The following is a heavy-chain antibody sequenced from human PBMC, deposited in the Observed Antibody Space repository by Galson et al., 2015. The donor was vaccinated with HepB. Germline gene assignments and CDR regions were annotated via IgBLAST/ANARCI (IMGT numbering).Heavy chain of an antibody. V-gene: IGHV3-9*01. Sequence: SLRLSCAASGFTFDDNAMHWVRQAPGKGLEWVSGISWNSGSIGYADSVKGRFTISRDNAKNSLYLQMNSLRAEDTALYYCAKGSSSGYYASVGYWGQGTLVTVSS. CDR1: GFTFDDNA. J-gene: IGHJ4*02. D-gene: IGHD3-22*01. CDR3: AKGSSSGYYASVGY. CDR2: ISWNSGSI.